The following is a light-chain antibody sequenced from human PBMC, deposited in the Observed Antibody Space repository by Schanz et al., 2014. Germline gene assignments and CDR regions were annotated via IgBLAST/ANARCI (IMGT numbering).Light chain of an antibody. CDR2: LGS. CDR1: QSLLHSNGYNY. Sequence: DIVMTQSPLSLPVTPGEPASISCRSSQSLLHSNGYNYLDWYLQKTGQSPQLLIYLGSNRASGVPDRFSGSGSGTDFTLKISRVEAEDVGVYYCMQALQTPLTFGGGTKVEI. V-gene: IGKV2-28*01. CDR3: MQALQTPLT. J-gene: IGKJ4*01.